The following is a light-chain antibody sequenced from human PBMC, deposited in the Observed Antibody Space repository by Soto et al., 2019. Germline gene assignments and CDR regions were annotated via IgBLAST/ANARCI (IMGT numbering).Light chain of an antibody. CDR2: AVS. CDR3: NSFAGSNNLSV. V-gene: IGLV2-8*01. J-gene: IGLJ1*01. Sequence: QSVLTQPPAASGSRGQSVTISCTGTSSDVGGYNSVSWYQQHPGKAPKLIIYAVSERPSGVPDRFSGSKSGNTASLTVSGLQAEDEAGYYCNSFAGSNNLSVFGTGTKATVL. CDR1: SSDVGGYNS.